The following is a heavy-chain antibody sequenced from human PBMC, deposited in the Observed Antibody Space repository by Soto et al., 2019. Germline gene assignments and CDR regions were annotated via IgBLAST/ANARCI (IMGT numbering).Heavy chain of an antibody. V-gene: IGHV3-74*01. Sequence: EVQLVESGGGLVQPGGSLRLSCAASGFTFSGYWMHWVRQAPGKGLVWVSRINNDGSDTTYADSVRGRFTISRDNAKNTLYLQMNSLSAEDTAVYLCARGGSGDFDYWGQGTLVTVSS. D-gene: IGHD3-10*01. J-gene: IGHJ4*02. CDR1: GFTFSGYW. CDR2: INNDGSDT. CDR3: ARGGSGDFDY.